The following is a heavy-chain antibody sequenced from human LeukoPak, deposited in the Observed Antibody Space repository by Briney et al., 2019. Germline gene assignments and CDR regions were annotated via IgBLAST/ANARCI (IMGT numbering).Heavy chain of an antibody. CDR3: ARVMHWDIVMARGRGRDV. D-gene: IGHD5-12*01. CDR1: GYTFTTYG. Sequence: ASVKVSCKASGYTFTTYGISWVRQAPGQGLEWMGWINPYNGDTNYAQKLQGRVTMTTDTSTSTAYMELRSLRSDDTAVYYCARVMHWDIVMARGRGRDVWGQGTTVTVSS. J-gene: IGHJ6*02. V-gene: IGHV1-18*01. CDR2: INPYNGDT.